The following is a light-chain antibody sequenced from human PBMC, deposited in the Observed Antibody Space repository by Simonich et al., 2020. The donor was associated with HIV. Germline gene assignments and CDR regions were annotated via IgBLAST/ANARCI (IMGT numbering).Light chain of an antibody. V-gene: IGLV2-14*01. CDR2: NVN. Sequence: QSALTQPASVSGSPGQSIPISCTGTSSDVGGYNFVSWYQQHPGKAPNLMISNVNKRPSGISNRFSGSKSGNTASLTISGLQAEDEADYYCSSYTSSTTWVFGGGTKLTVL. J-gene: IGLJ3*02. CDR1: SSDVGGYNF. CDR3: SSYTSSTTWV.